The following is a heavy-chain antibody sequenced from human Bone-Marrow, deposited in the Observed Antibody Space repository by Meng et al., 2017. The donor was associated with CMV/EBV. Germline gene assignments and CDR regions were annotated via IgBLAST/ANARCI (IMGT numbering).Heavy chain of an antibody. CDR2: INPNSGGT. D-gene: IGHD2-2*01. V-gene: IGHV1-2*02. J-gene: IGHJ4*02. CDR1: GYTFTGYY. Sequence: QGHLGHSGAEGKKPGASVKVSCKASGYTFTGYYMHWVRQAPGQGLEWMGWINPNSGGTNYAQKFQGRVTMTRDTSISTAYMKLSRLRSDDTAVYYCARAHCSSTSCLIDYWGQGTLVTVSS. CDR3: ARAHCSSTSCLIDY.